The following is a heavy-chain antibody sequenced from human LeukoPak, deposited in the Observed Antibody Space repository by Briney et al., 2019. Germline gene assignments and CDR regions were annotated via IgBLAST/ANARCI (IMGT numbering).Heavy chain of an antibody. CDR1: GFTFSNFP. CDR3: ARDQYDTWSRRGNFDS. V-gene: IGHV3-7*03. Sequence: PGGSLRLSCAASGFTFSNFPMTWVRQAPGKGLEWVANIKLDGSEKNYVDSVKGRFTISRDNTKNSLYLQMNSLRVEDTAVFYCARDQYDTWSRRGNFDSWGQGTLVIVSS. CDR2: IKLDGSEK. D-gene: IGHD3-3*01. J-gene: IGHJ4*02.